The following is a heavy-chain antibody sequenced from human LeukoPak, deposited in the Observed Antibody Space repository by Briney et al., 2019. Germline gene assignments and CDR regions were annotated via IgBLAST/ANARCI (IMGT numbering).Heavy chain of an antibody. J-gene: IGHJ4*02. CDR1: GFTFSSYE. D-gene: IGHD3-22*01. CDR2: ISSSGSTI. V-gene: IGHV3-48*03. Sequence: QPGGSLRLSCAASGFTFSSYEMNWVRQAPGKGLEWVLYISSSGSTIYYADSVKGRFTISRDNAKNSLYLQMNSLRAEDTAVYYCARDNYFDSSGYYQWGQGTLVTVSS. CDR3: ARDNYFDSSGYYQ.